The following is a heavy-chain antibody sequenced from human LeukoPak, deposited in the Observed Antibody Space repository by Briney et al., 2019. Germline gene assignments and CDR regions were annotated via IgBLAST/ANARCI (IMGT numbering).Heavy chain of an antibody. CDR2: INHSGST. J-gene: IGHJ4*02. CDR3: ARRTFFSGFRY. V-gene: IGHV4-34*01. Sequence: PSETLSLTCAVYGGSFSGYYWSWIRQPPGKGLEWIGEINHSGSTNYNPSLKSRVTISVDTSKNQFSLKLSSVTAADTAVYYCARRTFFSGFRYWGQGTLVTVSS. D-gene: IGHD2/OR15-2a*01. CDR1: GGSFSGYY.